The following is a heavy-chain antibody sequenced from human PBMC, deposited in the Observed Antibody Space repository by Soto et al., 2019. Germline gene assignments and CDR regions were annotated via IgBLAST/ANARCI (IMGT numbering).Heavy chain of an antibody. D-gene: IGHD5-18*01. CDR1: VGSIRSYY. Sequence: PSETLSLTCTVSVGSIRSYYWRWVRQAPGKGLEWVSSISSSSSYIYYADSVKGRFTISRDNDKKSLNLQMNSLRAEDTAVYYCTREATRYSRAWGWLDPWGPG. CDR2: ISSSSSYI. CDR3: TREATRYSRAWGWLDP. V-gene: IGHV3-21*01. J-gene: IGHJ5*02.